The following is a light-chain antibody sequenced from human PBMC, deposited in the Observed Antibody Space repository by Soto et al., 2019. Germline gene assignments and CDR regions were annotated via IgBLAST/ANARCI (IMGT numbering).Light chain of an antibody. CDR2: GAS. CDR3: QQYGSTPVT. Sequence: EIVLTQSPGTLSLSPGERATLSCRASQSVSSSYLAWYRQKPGQAPRLLIYGASSRATGIPDRFSGSGSGTHFTLTISRLEPEDFAVYYCQQYGSTPVTFGQGTKVEIK. CDR1: QSVSSSY. J-gene: IGKJ1*01. V-gene: IGKV3-20*01.